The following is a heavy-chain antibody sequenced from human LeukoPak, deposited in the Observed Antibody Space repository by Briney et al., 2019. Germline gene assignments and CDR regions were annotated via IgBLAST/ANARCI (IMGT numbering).Heavy chain of an antibody. CDR2: IWYDGSNK. D-gene: IGHD2-15*01. CDR1: GLTFSSYG. CDR3: AREGRRYCSGGSCSQFDY. V-gene: IGHV3-33*01. Sequence: GGSLRLSCAASGLTFSSYGMHWVRQAPGKGLEWVAVIWYDGSNKYYADSVKGRFTISRDNSKNTLYLQMNSLRAEDTAVYYCAREGRRYCSGGSCSQFDYWGQGTLVTVSS. J-gene: IGHJ4*02.